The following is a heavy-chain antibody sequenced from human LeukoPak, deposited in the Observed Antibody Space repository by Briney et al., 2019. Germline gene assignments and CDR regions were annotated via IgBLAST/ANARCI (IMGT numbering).Heavy chain of an antibody. CDR3: ARDDYYDSSGLDY. V-gene: IGHV3-53*01. J-gene: IGHJ4*02. CDR2: ISTGGST. D-gene: IGHD3-22*01. CDR1: GLTVSRHY. Sequence: PGGSLRLSCVASGLTVSRHYMTWVRQAPGKGLEWLSVISTGGSTSYADSVKGRFTISRDNSKNILYLQMNSLRAEDTAVYYCARDDYYDSSGLDYWGQGTLVTVSS.